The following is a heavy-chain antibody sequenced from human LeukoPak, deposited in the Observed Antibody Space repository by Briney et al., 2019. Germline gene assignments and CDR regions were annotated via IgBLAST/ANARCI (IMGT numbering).Heavy chain of an antibody. CDR3: ARLGGPAAVDY. CDR2: MYNSGST. V-gene: IGHV4-59*01. D-gene: IGHD2-2*01. J-gene: IGHJ4*02. Sequence: PSETLSLTCTVSGASIRSYYWSWIRQPPGRGLEWIGYMYNSGSTYYNPSLKSRVTISGDTSKNQFSLKLTSVTAADTAVYYCARLGGPAAVDYWGQGTLVTISS. CDR1: GASIRSYY.